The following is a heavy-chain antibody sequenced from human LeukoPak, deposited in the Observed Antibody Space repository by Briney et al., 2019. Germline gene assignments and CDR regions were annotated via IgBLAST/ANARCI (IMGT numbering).Heavy chain of an antibody. CDR3: ARQHYYDSSGYYPLDY. CDR2: INHNGNVN. D-gene: IGHD3-22*01. Sequence: GGSLRLSCAASGFTFSSYWMNWARQAPGKGLEWVASINHNGNVNYYVDSVKGRFTISRDNAKNSLYLQMSNLRAEDTAMYYCARQHYYDSSGYYPLDYWGQGTLVTVSS. V-gene: IGHV3-7*03. CDR1: GFTFSSYW. J-gene: IGHJ4*02.